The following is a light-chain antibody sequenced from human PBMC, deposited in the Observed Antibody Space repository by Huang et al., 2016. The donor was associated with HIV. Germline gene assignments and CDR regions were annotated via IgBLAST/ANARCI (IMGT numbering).Light chain of an antibody. J-gene: IGKJ4*01. CDR2: WAS. CDR1: QSVLYSSNNKNF. Sequence: DIVMTQSPDSLAVSLGERATINCKSSQSVLYSSNNKNFFAWYQQKPGQPPKLLIYWASTRESGVPDRFSGSGSETDFTLTITSLQAEDVAVYYCQQYYSTPLAFGGGTKVEIK. CDR3: QQYYSTPLA. V-gene: IGKV4-1*01.